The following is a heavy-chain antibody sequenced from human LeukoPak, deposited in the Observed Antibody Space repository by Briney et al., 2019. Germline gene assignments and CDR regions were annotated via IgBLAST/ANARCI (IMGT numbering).Heavy chain of an antibody. CDR3: ARAFRVVPADFDY. J-gene: IGHJ4*02. D-gene: IGHD2-2*01. V-gene: IGHV3-7*02. Sequence: GGSLRLSCAASGFSFSSYWMSWVRQAPGKGLEWVANIKEDGSEKYYVESVKGRFTISRDNAENSLYLQMNSLRAEDTAVYYCARAFRVVPADFDYWGQGTLVTVSS. CDR1: GFSFSSYW. CDR2: IKEDGSEK.